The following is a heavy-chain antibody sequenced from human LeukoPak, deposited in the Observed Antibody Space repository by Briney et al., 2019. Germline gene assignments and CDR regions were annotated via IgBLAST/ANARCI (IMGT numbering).Heavy chain of an antibody. CDR3: AKDPPGPYDFWSGYTMGLFDY. Sequence: LSGGSLRLSCAASGFTFSSYGMHWVRQAPGKGLEWVAFIRYDGSNKYYADSVKGRFTISRDNSKNTLYLQMNSLRAEDTAVYYCAKDPPGPYDFWSGYTMGLFDYWGQGTLVTVSS. V-gene: IGHV3-30*02. CDR1: GFTFSSYG. CDR2: IRYDGSNK. D-gene: IGHD3-3*01. J-gene: IGHJ4*02.